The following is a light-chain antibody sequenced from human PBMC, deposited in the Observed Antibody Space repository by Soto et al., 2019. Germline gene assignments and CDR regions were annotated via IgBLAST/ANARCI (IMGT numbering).Light chain of an antibody. CDR3: HQLNSYPLT. CDR2: AAS. CDR1: QGISSY. J-gene: IGKJ4*01. Sequence: IQLTQSPSSLSASVGDSVTITCRASQGISSYLDWYQQKPGKAPKLLIYAASTLQSGVPSRFSGSGSGTDFTLTISSLQPEDFATYYCHQLNSYPLTFGGGTKVEIK. V-gene: IGKV1-9*01.